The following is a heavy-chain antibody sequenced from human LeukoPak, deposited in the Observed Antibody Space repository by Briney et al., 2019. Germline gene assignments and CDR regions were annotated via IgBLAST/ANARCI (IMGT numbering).Heavy chain of an antibody. V-gene: IGHV3-11*01. CDR1: GFTFSDYY. CDR2: ISSTGNTI. D-gene: IGHD6-25*01. CDR3: ARVISSGRNHYYYYMDV. J-gene: IGHJ6*03. Sequence: GGSLRLSCAASGFTFSDYYMTWIRQAPGTGLQWVSNISSTGNTIYYADSVKGRFTISRDNARTSLYLQMNSLRAEDTAVYFCARVISSGRNHYYYYMDVWGKGTSVTVSS.